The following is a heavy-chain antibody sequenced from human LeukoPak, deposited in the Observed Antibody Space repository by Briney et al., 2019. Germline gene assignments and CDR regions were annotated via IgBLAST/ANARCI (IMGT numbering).Heavy chain of an antibody. D-gene: IGHD6-19*01. J-gene: IGHJ4*02. V-gene: IGHV4-59*08. Sequence: PSETLSPTHTVSGGSIGGVYWTWIRQPPGKGLQYIGYIYHTGATNYNPSLKSRVTMSVDTSKKQFSLKLNSVTAADTAVYFCAKYGKSGWSIDNWGQGTLVTVSS. CDR2: IYHTGAT. CDR3: AKYGKSGWSIDN. CDR1: GGSIGGVY.